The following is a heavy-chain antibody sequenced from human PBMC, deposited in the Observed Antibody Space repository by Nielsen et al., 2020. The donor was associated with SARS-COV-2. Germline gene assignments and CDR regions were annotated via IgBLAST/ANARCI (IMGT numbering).Heavy chain of an antibody. CDR1: GDSTNSSSYY. J-gene: IGHJ4*02. D-gene: IGHD2-15*01. CDR2: VHSSGGT. Sequence: SETLSLTCAVTGDSTNSSSYYWGWIRQSPGQGLEWIGSVHSSGGTYDSPSLKSRVTISVDTSKNQFSLKLSSVTATDTAVYCCARQTRYCSGGTCLRVFDSWGQGTLVTVSS. V-gene: IGHV4-39*01. CDR3: ARQTRYCSGGTCLRVFDS.